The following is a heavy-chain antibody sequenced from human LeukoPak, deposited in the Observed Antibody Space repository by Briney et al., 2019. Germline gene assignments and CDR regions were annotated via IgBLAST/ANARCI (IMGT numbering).Heavy chain of an antibody. J-gene: IGHJ4*02. CDR1: GGSISSSSYY. Sequence: PSETLSLTCTVSGGSISSSSYYWGWIRQPPGKGLKWIGSIFYSGSTYYNPSLKSRVTISVDTSKNQFSLKLSSVTAADTAVYYCARIDSSGYYRFDYWGQGTLVTVSS. V-gene: IGHV4-39*01. CDR2: IFYSGST. D-gene: IGHD3-22*01. CDR3: ARIDSSGYYRFDY.